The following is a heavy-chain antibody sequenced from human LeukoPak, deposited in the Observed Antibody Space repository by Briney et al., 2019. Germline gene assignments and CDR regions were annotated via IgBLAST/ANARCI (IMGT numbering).Heavy chain of an antibody. CDR3: ARGGSGYYSIWTAGRGYYFDY. D-gene: IGHD3-22*01. Sequence: SETLSLTCAVYGGSFSGYYWSWIRQPPGKGLEWIREINHSGSTNYNPSLKSRVTISVDTSKNQFSLKLSSVTAADTAVYYCARGGSGYYSIWTAGRGYYFDYWGQGTLVTVSS. V-gene: IGHV4-34*01. J-gene: IGHJ4*02. CDR1: GGSFSGYY. CDR2: INHSGST.